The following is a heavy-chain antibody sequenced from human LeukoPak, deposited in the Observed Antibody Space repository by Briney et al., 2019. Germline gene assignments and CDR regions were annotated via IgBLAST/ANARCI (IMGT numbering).Heavy chain of an antibody. Sequence: SQTLSLTCTVSGGSISSGGYYWSWIRQPPGKGLEWIGYIYHSGSTNYNPSLKSRVTISVDTSKNQFSLKLSSVTAADTAVYYCARHFGDLGYSYGYNYFDYWGQGTLVTVSS. CDR2: IYHSGST. CDR3: ARHFGDLGYSYGYNYFDY. D-gene: IGHD5-18*01. CDR1: GGSISSGGYY. V-gene: IGHV4-30-2*01. J-gene: IGHJ4*02.